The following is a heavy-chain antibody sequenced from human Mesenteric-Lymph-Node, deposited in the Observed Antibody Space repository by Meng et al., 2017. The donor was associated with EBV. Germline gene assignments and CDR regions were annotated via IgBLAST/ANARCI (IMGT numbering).Heavy chain of an antibody. D-gene: IGHD6-13*01. CDR3: VGGVAADGSVDY. Sequence: VQLEEAGPGLGTPPQTLALSVAVAGGYISSGGYYWGWIRQPPGKGLEWIGSIYYRGDTYYTPSLKSRVTISVDTSKNQFSLKLSSVTAADPAVYYCVGGVAADGSVDYWGQGTLVTVSS. CDR1: GGYISSGGYY. J-gene: IGHJ4*02. V-gene: IGHV4-30-4*01. CDR2: IYYRGDT.